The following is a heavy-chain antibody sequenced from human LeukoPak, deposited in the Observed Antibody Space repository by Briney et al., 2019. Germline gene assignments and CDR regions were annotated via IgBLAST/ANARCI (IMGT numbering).Heavy chain of an antibody. Sequence: PGGSLRLSCAASGFTFSSYWMSWVRQAPGKGLEWVANIKQDGSEKYYVDSVKGRFTISRDNAKNSLYLQMNSLRAEDTAVYYCASEYGSGRAGFSSFDYWGQGTLVTVSS. J-gene: IGHJ4*02. CDR1: GFTFSSYW. D-gene: IGHD3-10*01. CDR2: IKQDGSEK. V-gene: IGHV3-7*01. CDR3: ASEYGSGRAGFSSFDY.